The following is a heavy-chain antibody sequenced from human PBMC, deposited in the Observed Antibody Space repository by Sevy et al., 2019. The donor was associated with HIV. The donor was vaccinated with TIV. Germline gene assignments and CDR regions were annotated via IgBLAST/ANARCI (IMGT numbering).Heavy chain of an antibody. CDR2: ISSSSSYI. J-gene: IGHJ3*02. CDR3: ARAYYDYVWGSYRYADAFDI. Sequence: GGSLRLSCAASGFTFSSYSMNWVRQAPGKGLEWVSSISSSSSYIYYADSVKGRFTISRDNAKNSLYLKMNSLRAEDTAVYYCARAYYDYVWGSYRYADAFDIWGQGTMVTVSS. V-gene: IGHV3-21*01. D-gene: IGHD3-16*02. CDR1: GFTFSSYS.